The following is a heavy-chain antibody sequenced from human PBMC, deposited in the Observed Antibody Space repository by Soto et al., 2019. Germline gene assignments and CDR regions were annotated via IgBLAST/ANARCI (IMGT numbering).Heavy chain of an antibody. CDR3: AKTYGDYHVSYYYYGMDV. D-gene: IGHD4-17*01. Sequence: PGGSLRLSCAASGFTFSSYGMHWVRQAPGKGLEWVAVISYDGNNKYYADTVKGRLTISRDNSKNTLYLQMISLRAEDTAVYYCAKTYGDYHVSYYYYGMDVWGQGTTVTVSS. CDR2: ISYDGNNK. V-gene: IGHV3-30*18. CDR1: GFTFSSYG. J-gene: IGHJ6*02.